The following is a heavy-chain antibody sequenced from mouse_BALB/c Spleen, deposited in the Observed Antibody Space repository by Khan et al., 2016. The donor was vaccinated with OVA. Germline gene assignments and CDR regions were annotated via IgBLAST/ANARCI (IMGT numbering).Heavy chain of an antibody. D-gene: IGHD3-2*02. CDR3: TRSGYAGPFAY. CDR2: INPSDGGA. V-gene: IGHV1S81*02. J-gene: IGHJ3*01. CDR1: GYTFSSYY. Sequence: QVQLQQPGAELVKPGASVKLSCKASGYTFSSYYLYWVKMRPGQGLEWIGGINPSDGGAHFNEKFKTKATLTVDKSSSTAYMEFSSLTSEDSAVYFCTRSGYAGPFAYWGQGTLVTVSA.